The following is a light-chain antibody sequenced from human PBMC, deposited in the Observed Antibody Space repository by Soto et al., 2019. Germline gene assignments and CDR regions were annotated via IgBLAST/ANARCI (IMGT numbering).Light chain of an antibody. CDR3: SSYTARGTRV. Sequence: QSALTQFASVSGSPGQSITISCTGTSIDVGGYNYVSWYQQHPDKAPKLLIYEVGNRPSGVSIRFSGSKSGNTASLTISGLQPGDEADYYCSSYTARGTRVFGTGTKVTVL. J-gene: IGLJ1*01. CDR2: EVG. CDR1: SIDVGGYNY. V-gene: IGLV2-14*01.